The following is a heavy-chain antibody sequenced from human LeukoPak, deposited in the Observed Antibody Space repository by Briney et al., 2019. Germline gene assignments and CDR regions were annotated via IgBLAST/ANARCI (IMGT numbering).Heavy chain of an antibody. V-gene: IGHV3-30*04. Sequence: GGSLRLSCAASGFTFSSYAMHWVRQAPGKGLEWVAVISYDGSNKYYADSVKGRFTISRDNSKNTLYLQMNSLRAEDTAVYYCARDSGHTVTNEYFQHWGQGTLLTVAS. CDR2: ISYDGSNK. CDR3: ARDSGHTVTNEYFQH. D-gene: IGHD1-14*01. J-gene: IGHJ1*01. CDR1: GFTFSSYA.